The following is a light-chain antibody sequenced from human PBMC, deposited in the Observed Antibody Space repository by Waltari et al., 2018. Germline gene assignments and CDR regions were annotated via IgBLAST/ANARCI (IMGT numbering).Light chain of an antibody. CDR1: QSINRY. CDR3: LHRSNWPPLFT. J-gene: IGKJ3*01. CDR2: DTF. Sequence: EIVFTQSPVTLSLSPGERVTLSCRASQSINRYLAWYQQKPGQAPRLLIYDTFSRASGIPDRFSGSGYGTEFSLPISSLEPEDFAVSCCLHRSNWPPLFTFGPGTKVDIK. V-gene: IGKV3-11*01.